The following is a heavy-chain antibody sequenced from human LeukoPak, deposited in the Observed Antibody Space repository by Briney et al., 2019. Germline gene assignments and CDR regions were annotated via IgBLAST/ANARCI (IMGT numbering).Heavy chain of an antibody. V-gene: IGHV4-34*01. Sequence: PSETLSLTCAVYGGSFSGYYWSWIRQPPGKGLEWIGEINHSGSTNYNPSLKSRVTISVDTSKNQFSLKLSSVTAADTAVYYCARYSGKFGYWGQGTLVTVSS. CDR3: ARYSGKFGY. J-gene: IGHJ4*02. D-gene: IGHD1-26*01. CDR2: INHSGST. CDR1: GGSFSGYY.